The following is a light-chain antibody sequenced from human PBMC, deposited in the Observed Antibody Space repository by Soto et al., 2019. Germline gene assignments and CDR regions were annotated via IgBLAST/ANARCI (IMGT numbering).Light chain of an antibody. CDR3: QHYGSSPFT. Sequence: EIVLTQSPGTLSLSPGERATLSCRASQSVSSNYLPWYQKKPGQAPRLLVYGASIRATGIPDMFSGSGSGTDLTLTISRVEPEDFAVYYCQHYGSSPFTFCPVTRVDIK. CDR1: QSVSSNY. V-gene: IGKV3-20*01. CDR2: GAS. J-gene: IGKJ3*01.